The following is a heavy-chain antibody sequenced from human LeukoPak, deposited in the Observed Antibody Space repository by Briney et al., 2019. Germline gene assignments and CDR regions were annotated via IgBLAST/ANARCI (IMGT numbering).Heavy chain of an antibody. V-gene: IGHV3-64*04. Sequence: SGGSLRLSCSASGFTFSAYAMHWVRQAPGKGLEYVSAISPNGGSTYYADSVKGRFTISRDNSKSTLCLQMNSLRAEDTAVYYCAKQLGYCSDGSCYFPYWGQGTLVTVSS. CDR1: GFTFSAYA. J-gene: IGHJ4*02. CDR2: ISPNGGST. CDR3: AKQLGYCSDGSCYFPY. D-gene: IGHD2-15*01.